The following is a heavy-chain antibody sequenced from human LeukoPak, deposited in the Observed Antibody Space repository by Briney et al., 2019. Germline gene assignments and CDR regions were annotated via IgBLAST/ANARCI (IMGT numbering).Heavy chain of an antibody. Sequence: GGSLRLSCAASGFTFSSYDMNWVRQAPGKGLEWVGRIRSKANRYATSYAASVKGRFTISRDDSKNTAYLQMNSLKIEDTAVYYCTSPDYGDWVFDYWGQGTLVTVSS. J-gene: IGHJ4*02. D-gene: IGHD4-17*01. CDR1: GFTFSSYD. CDR3: TSPDYGDWVFDY. CDR2: IRSKANRYAT. V-gene: IGHV3-73*01.